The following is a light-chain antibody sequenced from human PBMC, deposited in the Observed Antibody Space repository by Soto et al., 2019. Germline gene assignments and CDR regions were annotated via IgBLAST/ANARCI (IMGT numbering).Light chain of an antibody. Sequence: ALTQPPSASGSPGQSVTISCTGTSSDVGGYNYVSWYQQLPGKAPKLMIYEVSKRPSGVPDRFSGSKSGNTASLTVSGLQADDEADYYCSSYAGSNRVFGTGTKVTVL. V-gene: IGLV2-8*01. J-gene: IGLJ1*01. CDR2: EVS. CDR3: SSYAGSNRV. CDR1: SSDVGGYNY.